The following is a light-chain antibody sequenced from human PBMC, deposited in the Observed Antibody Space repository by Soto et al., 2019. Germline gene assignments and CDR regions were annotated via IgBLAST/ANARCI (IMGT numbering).Light chain of an antibody. Sequence: ALTQPPSASGSPGQSVTISCTGTSSDVGGYNYVSWYQQLPGKAPKLMIYEVSKRPSGVPDRFSGSKSGNTASLTVSGLQADDEADYYCSSYAGSNRVFGTGTKVTVL. V-gene: IGLV2-8*01. J-gene: IGLJ1*01. CDR2: EVS. CDR3: SSYAGSNRV. CDR1: SSDVGGYNY.